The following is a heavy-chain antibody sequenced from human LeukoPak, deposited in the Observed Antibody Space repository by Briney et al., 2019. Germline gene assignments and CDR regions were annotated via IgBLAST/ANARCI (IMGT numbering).Heavy chain of an antibody. CDR1: GYTFTGYY. J-gene: IGHJ5*02. Sequence: ASVKVSCKASGYTFTGYYMHWVRQAPGQGLEWMGWINPNSGGTNYAQKFQGRVTMTRDTSISTAYMELSSLRSEDTAVYYCARDYNWNYRFDPWGQGTLVTVSS. CDR3: ARDYNWNYRFDP. V-gene: IGHV1-2*02. CDR2: INPNSGGT. D-gene: IGHD1-7*01.